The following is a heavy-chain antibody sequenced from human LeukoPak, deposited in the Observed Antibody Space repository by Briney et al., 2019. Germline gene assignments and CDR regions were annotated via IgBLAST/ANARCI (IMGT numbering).Heavy chain of an antibody. V-gene: IGHV3-7*01. J-gene: IGHJ4*02. D-gene: IGHD6-19*01. CDR2: IKQDGSEK. CDR3: ARDQWLVQFDY. CDR1: GFTFSSYW. Sequence: GGSLRLSCAASGFTFSSYWMSWVRQAPGKGLEWVAIIKQDGSEKYYVDSVKGRFTISRDNAKNSLYLQMNSLRAEDTAVYYCARDQWLVQFDYWGQGTLVTVSS.